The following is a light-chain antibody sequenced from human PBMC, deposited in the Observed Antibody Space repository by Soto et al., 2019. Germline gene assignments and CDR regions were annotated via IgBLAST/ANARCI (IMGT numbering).Light chain of an antibody. V-gene: IGLV2-14*03. CDR3: SSYTSSSTRV. J-gene: IGLJ1*01. CDR1: SSDVGAYDY. CDR2: EVS. Sequence: SALTQPGSVSGSPGQSITISCTGTSSDVGAYDYVSWYQQHPDKAPKLMIYEVSNRPSGVSNRFSGSKSVNTATLTISGLQADDEADYYCSSYTSSSTRVFGTGTKVTVL.